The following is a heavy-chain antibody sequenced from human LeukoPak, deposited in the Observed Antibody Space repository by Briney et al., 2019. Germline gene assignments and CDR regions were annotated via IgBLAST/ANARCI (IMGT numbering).Heavy chain of an antibody. D-gene: IGHD5-12*01. CDR1: GFTVSSNY. CDR3: AKDLSRYWGAFDI. CDR2: ISYDGSNK. J-gene: IGHJ3*02. Sequence: GGSLRLSCAASGFTVSSNYMSWVRQAPGKGLEWVAVISYDGSNKYYADSVKGRFTISRDNSKNTLYLQMNSLRAEDTAVYYCAKDLSRYWGAFDIWGQGAMVTVSS. V-gene: IGHV3-30*18.